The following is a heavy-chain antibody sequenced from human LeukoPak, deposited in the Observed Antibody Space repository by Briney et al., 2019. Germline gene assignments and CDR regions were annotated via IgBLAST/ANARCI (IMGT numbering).Heavy chain of an antibody. Sequence: GRSLRLSCAASGFTFSSYGMHWVRQAPGKGLEWVAVIWYDGSNKYYADSVKGRFTISRDNSKNTLYLQMNSLRAEDAAVYYCARDRFWSGYFYQGAFDYWGQGTLVTVSS. V-gene: IGHV3-33*01. CDR1: GFTFSSYG. CDR3: ARDRFWSGYFYQGAFDY. D-gene: IGHD3-3*01. J-gene: IGHJ4*02. CDR2: IWYDGSNK.